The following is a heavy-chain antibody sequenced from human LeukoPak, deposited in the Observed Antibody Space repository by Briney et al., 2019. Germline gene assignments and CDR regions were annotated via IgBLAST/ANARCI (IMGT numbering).Heavy chain of an antibody. CDR2: IYTSGST. V-gene: IGHV4-61*02. CDR1: GGSISSGSYY. D-gene: IGHD1-26*01. Sequence: SETLSLTCTVSGGSISSGSYYWSWIRQPAGKGLEWIGRIYTSGSTNYNPSLKCRVTISVDTSKNQFSLKLSSVTAADTAVYYCARESRGAPFDYWGQGTLVTVSS. CDR3: ARESRGAPFDY. J-gene: IGHJ4*02.